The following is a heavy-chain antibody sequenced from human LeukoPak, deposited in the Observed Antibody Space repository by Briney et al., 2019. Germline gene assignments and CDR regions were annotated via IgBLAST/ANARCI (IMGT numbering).Heavy chain of an antibody. CDR3: AKGPLGWNYFDY. CDR2: ISGSGGST. J-gene: IGHJ4*02. CDR1: GFTFSSYA. Sequence: GGSLRLSCAASGFTFSSYAMSWVRQAPGKGLEWVSAISGSGGSTYYADSVKGRFTISRDNSKNTLYLQMNSLRAEDTAAYYCAKGPLGWNYFDYWGQGTLVTVSS. V-gene: IGHV3-23*01. D-gene: IGHD6-19*01.